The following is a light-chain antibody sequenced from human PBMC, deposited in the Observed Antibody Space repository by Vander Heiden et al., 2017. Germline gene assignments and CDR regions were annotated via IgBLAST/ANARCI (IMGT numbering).Light chain of an antibody. CDR2: DVS. CDR3: SSYTSSSTLV. CDR1: SSDVGGYNY. Sequence: QSALTQPASVSGSPGQSITISCTGTSSDVGGYNYVSWYHQHPGKAPKLMIYDVSNRPSGVSNRFFGSKSGNTASLTISGLQAEDEADYYCSSYTSSSTLVFGGGTKLTVL. J-gene: IGLJ2*01. V-gene: IGLV2-14*01.